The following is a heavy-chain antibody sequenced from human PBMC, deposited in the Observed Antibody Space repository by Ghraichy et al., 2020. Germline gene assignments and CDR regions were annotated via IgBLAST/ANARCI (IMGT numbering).Heavy chain of an antibody. Sequence: GGSLRLSCSASGFTFSDYAMHWVRQAPGKGLEYVSTIDGNGSSAHYIDALKGRFTISRDNSNSKLFLQMRSLEPEDTAVYYCVRDRRYYNSGNSKGFDYWGQGVLGIVSP. CDR3: VRDRRYYNSGNSKGFDY. CDR2: IDGNGSSA. J-gene: IGHJ4*02. CDR1: GFTFSDYA. D-gene: IGHD3-10*01. V-gene: IGHV3-64D*06.